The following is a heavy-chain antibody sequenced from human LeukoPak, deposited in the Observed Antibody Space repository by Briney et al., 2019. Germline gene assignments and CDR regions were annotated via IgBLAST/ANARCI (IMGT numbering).Heavy chain of an antibody. CDR1: GFTFSSYA. J-gene: IGHJ4*02. CDR2: ISSSSSYI. Sequence: GGSLRLSCAASGFTFSSYAMSWVRQAPGKGLEWVSSISSSSSYIYYADSVKGRFTISRDNAKNSLYLQMNSLRAEDTAVYYCARDRGDVAVAGLGYWGQGTLVTVSS. CDR3: ARDRGDVAVAGLGY. V-gene: IGHV3-21*01. D-gene: IGHD6-19*01.